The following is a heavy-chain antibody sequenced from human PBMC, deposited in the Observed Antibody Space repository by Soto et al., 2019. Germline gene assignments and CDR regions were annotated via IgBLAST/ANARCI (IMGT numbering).Heavy chain of an antibody. J-gene: IGHJ3*02. CDR3: ARVPHYYDSSGYYYDAPFDI. D-gene: IGHD3-22*01. CDR1: GGTFSSYA. CDR2: IIPIFGTA. Sequence: SVKVSCKASGGTFSSYAISWVRQAPGQGLEWMGGIIPIFGTANYAQKFQGRVTITADKSTSTAYMELSSLRSEDTAVYYCARVPHYYDSSGYYYDAPFDIWG. V-gene: IGHV1-69*06.